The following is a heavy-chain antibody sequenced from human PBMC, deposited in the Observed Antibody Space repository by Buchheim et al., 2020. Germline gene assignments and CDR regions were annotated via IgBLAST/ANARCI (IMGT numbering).Heavy chain of an antibody. CDR3: ARDDYVWGSYRYEGSDY. J-gene: IGHJ4*02. CDR2: IIPILGIA. D-gene: IGHD3-16*02. Sequence: QVQLVQSGAEVKKPGSSVKVSCKASGGTFSSYAISWVRQAPGQGLEWMGRIIPILGIANYAQKFQGRVTLTADKSTSTDHMELSSLRSEDTAVYYCARDDYVWGSYRYEGSDYWGQGTL. V-gene: IGHV1-69*04. CDR1: GGTFSSYA.